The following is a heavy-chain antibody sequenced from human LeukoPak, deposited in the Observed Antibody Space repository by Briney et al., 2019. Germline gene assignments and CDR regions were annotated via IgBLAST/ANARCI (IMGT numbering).Heavy chain of an antibody. CDR3: ARGGPQTGTTWYMDV. CDR1: GFTFSDYY. D-gene: IGHD1-1*01. V-gene: IGHV3-11*06. J-gene: IGHJ6*03. CDR2: ISSSSSYI. Sequence: PGGSLRLSCAASGFTFSDYYMSWIRQAPGKGLEWFSSISSSSSYIYYADSVKGRFTISRDNAKNSLYLQMNSLRAEDTAVYYCARGGPQTGTTWYMDVWGKGTTVTVSS.